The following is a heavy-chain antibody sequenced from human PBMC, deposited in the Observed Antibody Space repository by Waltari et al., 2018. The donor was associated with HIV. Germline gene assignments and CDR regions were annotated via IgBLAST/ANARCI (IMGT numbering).Heavy chain of an antibody. V-gene: IGHV1-69*13. CDR2: IIPSIHKA. CDR3: ARAVSGYTYAN. D-gene: IGHD5-18*01. J-gene: IGHJ4*02. CDR1: GGTFSTFS. Sequence: QVQLVKSGAEVKTPGSSVKVSCKASGGTFSTFSISWVRQAPGQGLEYLGGIIPSIHKANYAQTFQGRATVTADESTCTAYMELSSLRSEDTAIYYCARAVSGYTYANWGQGTLVIVSS.